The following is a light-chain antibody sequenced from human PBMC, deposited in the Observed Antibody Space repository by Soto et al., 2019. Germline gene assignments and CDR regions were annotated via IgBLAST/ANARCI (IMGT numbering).Light chain of an antibody. CDR2: RAS. CDR3: KQYDSYPLT. CDR1: QSVGSW. J-gene: IGKJ4*01. Sequence: DIQMTQSPSTLSASVGDRVTITCRASQSVGSWLAWYQQKPGKAPKVLIYRASSLESGVPTRFSGRVSATELTLTISSLQPDDFATYYCKQYDSYPLTFAGGIKVNIK. V-gene: IGKV1-5*03.